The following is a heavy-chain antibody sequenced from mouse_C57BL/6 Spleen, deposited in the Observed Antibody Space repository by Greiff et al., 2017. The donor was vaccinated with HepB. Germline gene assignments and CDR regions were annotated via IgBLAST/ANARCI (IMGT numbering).Heavy chain of an antibody. Sequence: EVKLQESGPELVKPGASVKISCKASGYSFTGYYMHWVKQSSEKSLEWIGEINPSTGGTSYNQKFKGKATLTVDKSSSTAYMQLKSLTSEDSAVYYCARWGYDYAWFAYWGQGTLVTVSA. J-gene: IGHJ3*01. V-gene: IGHV1-43*01. CDR1: GYSFTGYY. CDR3: ARWGYDYAWFAY. D-gene: IGHD2-4*01. CDR2: INPSTGGT.